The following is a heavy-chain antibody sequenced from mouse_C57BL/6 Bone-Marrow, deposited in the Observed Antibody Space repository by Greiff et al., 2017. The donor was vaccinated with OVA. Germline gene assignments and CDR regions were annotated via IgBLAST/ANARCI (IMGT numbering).Heavy chain of an antibody. J-gene: IGHJ1*03. CDR3: ARSELFPYYYGTYWYFDV. V-gene: IGHV1-9*01. CDR1: VYTFTGYW. CDR2: ILPGSGST. Sequence: VQLQESGAELMKPGASVKLSCKATVYTFTGYWIEWVKQRPGYGLEWIGEILPGSGSTNYNEKFKGKATFTADTSSNTAYMQLSSLTTEDSAIYYCARSELFPYYYGTYWYFDVWGTGTTVTVSS. D-gene: IGHD1-1*01.